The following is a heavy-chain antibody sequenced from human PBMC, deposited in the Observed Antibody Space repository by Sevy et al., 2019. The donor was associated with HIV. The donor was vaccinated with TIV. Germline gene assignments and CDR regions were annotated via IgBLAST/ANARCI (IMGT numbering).Heavy chain of an antibody. CDR2: INPNSGST. CDR1: GYTFTGHY. D-gene: IGHD2-15*01. Sequence: ASVKVSCKASGYTFTGHYMHWVRQAPGQGLEWMGWINPNSGSTDYAPKFQGRVTLTRDTSISTAYLELSRLTSDDTAVYYCARVFPYCSGGSCYSPYDAFDIWGQGTMVTVSS. J-gene: IGHJ3*02. V-gene: IGHV1-2*02. CDR3: ARVFPYCSGGSCYSPYDAFDI.